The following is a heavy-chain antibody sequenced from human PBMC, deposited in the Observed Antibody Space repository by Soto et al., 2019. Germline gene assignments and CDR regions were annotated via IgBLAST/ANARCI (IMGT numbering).Heavy chain of an antibody. CDR2: IYYSGST. D-gene: IGHD2-2*01. J-gene: IGHJ5*02. Sequence: PSETLSLTCTVSGGSISSSSYYWGWIRQPPGKGLEWIGYIYYSGSTNYNPSLKSRVTISVDTSKNQFSLKLSSVTAADTAVYYCARVVCYCSSTSCYGFDPWGKGTLVPVSS. CDR3: ARVVCYCSSTSCYGFDP. CDR1: GGSISSSSYY. V-gene: IGHV4-61*05.